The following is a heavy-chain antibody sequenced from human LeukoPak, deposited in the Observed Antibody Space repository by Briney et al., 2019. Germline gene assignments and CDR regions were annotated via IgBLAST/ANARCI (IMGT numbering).Heavy chain of an antibody. V-gene: IGHV4-59*11. CDR1: GASISTHY. D-gene: IGHD3-3*01. Sequence: PSETLSLTCTVSGASISTHYWSWLRQPPGKELEWIAYLRDTESTKDNPSLKSRGALSADTSKNQFSLRLTSVTAADTAIYYCATLKRGGVFGYFNFWGQGILVTVSS. CDR2: LRDTEST. J-gene: IGHJ4*02. CDR3: ATLKRGGVFGYFNF.